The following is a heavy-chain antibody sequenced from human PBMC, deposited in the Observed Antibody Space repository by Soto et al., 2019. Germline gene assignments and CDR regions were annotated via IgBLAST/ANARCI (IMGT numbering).Heavy chain of an antibody. CDR3: ASSSALWHGMDA. Sequence: WSLRLSCAAPGFRFSSYAMSWVRQAPGQGPEWLSVISASGGSPYYADSVRGRFTISRDNSKNTLYLQMKSLGAEDTAVYYCASSSALWHGMDAWGQGTTVTVSS. CDR2: ISASGGSP. J-gene: IGHJ6*02. V-gene: IGHV3-23*01. D-gene: IGHD6-6*01. CDR1: GFRFSSYA.